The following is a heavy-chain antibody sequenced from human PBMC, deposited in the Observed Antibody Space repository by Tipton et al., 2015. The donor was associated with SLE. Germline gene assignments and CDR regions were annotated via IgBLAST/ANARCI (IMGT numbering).Heavy chain of an antibody. J-gene: IGHJ6*03. CDR2: ISPGVSDT. Sequence: VQLVQSGAEVKKPGESLKISCKSSGYSFTSYWIGWVRQMPGKGLEWMGIISPGVSDTIYSPSFQGQVTISADKSILTDYLQWSSLKASDTAMYYCARRGYCSNTGCFSDDYYYYMDVWGKGTTVTVS. CDR3: ARRGYCSNTGCFSDDYYYYMDV. D-gene: IGHD2-2*01. V-gene: IGHV5-51*03. CDR1: GYSFTSYW.